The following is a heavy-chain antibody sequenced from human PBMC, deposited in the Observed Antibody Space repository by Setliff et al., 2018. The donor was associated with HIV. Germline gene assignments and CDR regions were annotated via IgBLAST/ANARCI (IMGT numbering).Heavy chain of an antibody. D-gene: IGHD6-19*01. CDR1: GGTFSSYA. J-gene: IGHJ4*01. CDR3: ARDGLLVAGIRFDY. V-gene: IGHV1-69*05. CDR2: IIPAFGTA. Sequence: SVKVSCKTSGGTFSSYAVSWVRQAPGQGLEWVGGIIPAFGTANYAQKFQGRVTITTDESTSTAYMELSGLRSEDTAVYFCARDGLLVAGIRFDYWGQGTLVTVAS.